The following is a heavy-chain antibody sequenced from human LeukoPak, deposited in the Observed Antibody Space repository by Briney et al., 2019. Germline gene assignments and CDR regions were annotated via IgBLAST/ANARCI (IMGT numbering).Heavy chain of an antibody. CDR1: GFTFSSYW. Sequence: GGSLRLSCAASGFTFSSYWMSWVRQAPGKGLEWVANIKQDGSEKYYVDSVKGRFTISRDNAKNSLYLQMNSLRAEDTAVYYCARDPIQMTTVVTPGAFDIWGQGTMVTVSS. CDR2: IKQDGSEK. D-gene: IGHD4-23*01. V-gene: IGHV3-7*01. J-gene: IGHJ3*02. CDR3: ARDPIQMTTVVTPGAFDI.